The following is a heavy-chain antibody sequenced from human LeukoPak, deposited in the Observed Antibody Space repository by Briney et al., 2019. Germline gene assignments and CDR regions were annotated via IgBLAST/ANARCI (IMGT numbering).Heavy chain of an antibody. Sequence: GASVKVSCKVSGYTLTELSMHWVRQAPGKGLEWMGGFDPEDGETIYAQKFQGRVTMTEDTSTDTAYVELSSLRSEDTAVYYCAKDIEVGATCAFDIWGQGTMVTVSS. V-gene: IGHV1-24*01. J-gene: IGHJ3*02. D-gene: IGHD1-26*01. CDR1: GYTLTELS. CDR2: FDPEDGET. CDR3: AKDIEVGATCAFDI.